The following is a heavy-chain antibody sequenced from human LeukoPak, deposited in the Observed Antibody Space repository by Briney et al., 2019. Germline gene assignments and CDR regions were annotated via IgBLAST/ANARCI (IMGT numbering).Heavy chain of an antibody. CDR2: VSYSGTS. Sequence: SETLSLTCSVSGFSVSGGGYYWTWIRQPPGKGLEWIGFVSYSGTSEYNPSLKSRVTISVDTSKNEFSLTLTSVTAADTAVYYCARDQSDRVTNYGLDVWGQGTTVTVSS. D-gene: IGHD5-12*01. V-gene: IGHV4-61*08. J-gene: IGHJ6*02. CDR1: GFSVSGGGYY. CDR3: ARDQSDRVTNYGLDV.